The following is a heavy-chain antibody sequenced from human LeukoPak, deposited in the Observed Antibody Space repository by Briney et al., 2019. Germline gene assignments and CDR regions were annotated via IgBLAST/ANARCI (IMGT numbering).Heavy chain of an antibody. CDR2: IYHSGGT. J-gene: IGHJ5*02. V-gene: IGHV4-30-2*01. CDR1: GGSISSGGYS. CDR3: ARGGMAAGVSDNWFDP. Sequence: SETLSLTCAVSGGSISSGGYSWSWIRQPPGKGLEWIGYIYHSGGTHYSPSLKSRVTISVDMSKNQFSLRLSSVTAADTAVYYCARGGMAAGVSDNWFDPWGQGTLVTVSS. D-gene: IGHD6-13*01.